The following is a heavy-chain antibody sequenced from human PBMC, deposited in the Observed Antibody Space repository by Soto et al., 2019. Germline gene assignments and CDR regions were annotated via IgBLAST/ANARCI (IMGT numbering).Heavy chain of an antibody. CDR1: GGTFSSYA. CDR3: GAVIQPDTAMALGDY. Sequence: ASVTVSCKTSGGTFSSYAISWVRQAPGQGLEWMGGIIPIFGTANYAQKFQGRVTITADESTSTAYMELSSLRSEDPAVYSCGAVIQPDTAMALGDYWGQGTLVTVSS. CDR2: IIPIFGTA. J-gene: IGHJ4*02. D-gene: IGHD5-18*01. V-gene: IGHV1-69*13.